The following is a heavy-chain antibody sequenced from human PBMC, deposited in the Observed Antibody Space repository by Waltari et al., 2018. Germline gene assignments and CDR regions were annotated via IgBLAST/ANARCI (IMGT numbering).Heavy chain of an antibody. CDR2: IYHSGST. CDR1: GYSISSGYY. J-gene: IGHJ4*02. Sequence: QVQLQESGPGLVKPSETLSLTCAVSGYSISSGYYWGWIRQTPGKGLEWIGSIYHSGSTYYNPSLKSRVTISVDTSKNQFSLKLSSVTAADTAEYYCARDRGGGIVVVPLDYWGQGTLVTVSS. CDR3: ARDRGGGIVVVPLDY. D-gene: IGHD2-2*01. V-gene: IGHV4-38-2*02.